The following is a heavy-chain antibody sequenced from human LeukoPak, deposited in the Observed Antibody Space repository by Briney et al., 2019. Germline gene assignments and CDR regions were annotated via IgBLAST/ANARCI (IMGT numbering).Heavy chain of an antibody. V-gene: IGHV3-30*18. J-gene: IGHJ4*02. CDR3: AKAGEVRGVIPPFDY. CDR2: ISYDGSNK. Sequence: GRSLRLSCAASGFTFSSYGMHWVRQAPGKGLEWVAVISYDGSNKYYADSVKGRFTISRDNSKNTLYLQMNSLRAEDTAVYYCAKAGEVRGVIPPFDYWGQGTLVTVSS. D-gene: IGHD3-10*01. CDR1: GFTFSSYG.